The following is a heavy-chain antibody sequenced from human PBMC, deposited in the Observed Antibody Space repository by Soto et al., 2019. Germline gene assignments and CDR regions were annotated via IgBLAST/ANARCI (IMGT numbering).Heavy chain of an antibody. Sequence: SETLSLTCTVSGGSISSYYWSWIRQPPGKGLEWIGYIYYSGSTNYNPSLKSRVTISVDTSKNQFSLKLSSVTAADTAVYYCARLGYCSGGSCYKNNWFDPWGQGTLVTVSS. V-gene: IGHV4-59*08. CDR1: GGSISSYY. J-gene: IGHJ5*02. CDR3: ARLGYCSGGSCYKNNWFDP. D-gene: IGHD2-15*01. CDR2: IYYSGST.